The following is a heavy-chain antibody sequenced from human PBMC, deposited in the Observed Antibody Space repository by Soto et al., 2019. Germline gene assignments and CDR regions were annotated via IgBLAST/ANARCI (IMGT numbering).Heavy chain of an antibody. CDR2: IWYDGSNK. Sequence: GGSLRLSCAASGFTFSSYGMHWVRQAPGKGLEWVAVIWYDGSNKYYADSVKGRFTISRDNSKNTLYLQMNSLRAEDTAVYYCARDSQGSGYSYGYTGAAGTNKEYYFDYWGQGTLVTVSS. V-gene: IGHV3-33*01. D-gene: IGHD5-18*01. CDR1: GFTFSSYG. CDR3: ARDSQGSGYSYGYTGAAGTNKEYYFDY. J-gene: IGHJ4*02.